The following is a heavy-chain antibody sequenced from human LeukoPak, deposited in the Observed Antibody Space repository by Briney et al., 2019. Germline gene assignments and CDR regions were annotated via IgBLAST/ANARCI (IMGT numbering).Heavy chain of an antibody. D-gene: IGHD3-22*01. V-gene: IGHV4-59*01. CDR2: IYYSGST. CDR3: ASANSATVYDGGAFDI. Sequence: PSKTLSLTCTVSGGSISSYYWSWIRQPPGKGLEWIGYIYYSGSTNYNPSLKSRVTISVDTSKNQFSLKLSSVTAADTAVYYCASANSATVYDGGAFDIWGQGTMVTVSS. J-gene: IGHJ3*02. CDR1: GGSISSYY.